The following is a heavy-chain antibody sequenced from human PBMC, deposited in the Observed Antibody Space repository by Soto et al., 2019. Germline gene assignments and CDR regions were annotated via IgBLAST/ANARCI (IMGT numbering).Heavy chain of an antibody. J-gene: IGHJ4*02. V-gene: IGHV1-2*02. CDR2: INPNSGGT. D-gene: IGHD1-1*01. CDR1: GYTFSDYY. Sequence: ASVKVSCKASGYTFSDYYIHWVRQAPGQGLEWMGWINPNSGGTKYAPKFQGGVTMTRDTSITTAYMELSRLRSGDTAVYYCAREPATAKPEGVDFWGQGTLVTVAS. CDR3: AREPATAKPEGVDF.